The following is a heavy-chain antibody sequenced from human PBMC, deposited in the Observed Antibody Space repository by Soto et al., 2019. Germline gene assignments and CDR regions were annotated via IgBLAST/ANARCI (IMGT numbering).Heavy chain of an antibody. CDR2: ISSSSSYI. J-gene: IGHJ6*02. D-gene: IGHD3-3*01. V-gene: IGHV3-21*01. Sequence: SLRVSCGVSGVTCGSYGVHWISQAPGKGREGVSSISSSSSYIYYADAVKGRFTISRDNGKDSLYLQMNSLRAEDTAVYYCASFRDVTYDFWSGSWVYYYGMDVSGQATTVTVYS. CDR3: ASFRDVTYDFWSGSWVYYYGMDV. CDR1: GVTCGSYG.